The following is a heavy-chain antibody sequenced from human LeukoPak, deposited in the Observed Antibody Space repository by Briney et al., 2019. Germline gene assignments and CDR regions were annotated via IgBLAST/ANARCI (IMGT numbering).Heavy chain of an antibody. Sequence: PGGSLRLSCAASGFTFSSYAMHWVRQAPGKGLEWVAVISYDGSNKYYADSVKGRFTISRDNSKNTLYLQMNSLRAEDTAVYYCASRVNYGDLYWGQGTLVTVSS. V-gene: IGHV3-30-3*01. CDR3: ASRVNYGDLY. J-gene: IGHJ4*02. CDR1: GFTFSSYA. D-gene: IGHD4-17*01. CDR2: ISYDGSNK.